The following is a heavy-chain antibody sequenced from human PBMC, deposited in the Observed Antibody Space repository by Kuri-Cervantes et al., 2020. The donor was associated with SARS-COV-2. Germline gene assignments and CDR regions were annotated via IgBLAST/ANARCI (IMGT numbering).Heavy chain of an antibody. CDR2: ISSSSSYI. D-gene: IGHD6-13*01. CDR3: ARASSSWYKDYFDF. J-gene: IGHJ4*02. Sequence: GGSLRLSCAASGFTVSNNYMNWVRQAPGKGLEWVSSISSSSSYIYYADSVKGRFTISRDNVGKSLYLEMNSLRAEDTAVYYCARASSSWYKDYFDFWGQGALVTVSS. CDR1: GFTVSNNY. V-gene: IGHV3-21*01.